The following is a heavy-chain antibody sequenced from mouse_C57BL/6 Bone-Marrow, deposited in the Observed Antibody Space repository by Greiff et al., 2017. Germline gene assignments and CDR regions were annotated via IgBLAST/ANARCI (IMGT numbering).Heavy chain of an antibody. J-gene: IGHJ2*01. D-gene: IGHD1-1*01. Sequence: EVKLVESGGGLVKPGGSLKLSCAASGFTFSSYAMSWVRQTPEKRLEWVATISDGGSYTYYPDNVKGRFTISRDNAKNNLYLQMSHLKSEDTAMSYCARDDYGTPYYFDYWGQGTTLTVSS. V-gene: IGHV5-4*01. CDR2: ISDGGSYT. CDR3: ARDDYGTPYYFDY. CDR1: GFTFSSYA.